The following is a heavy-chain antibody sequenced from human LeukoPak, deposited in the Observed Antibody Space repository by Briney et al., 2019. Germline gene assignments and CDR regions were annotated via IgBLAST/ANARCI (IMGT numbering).Heavy chain of an antibody. Sequence: PSETLSLTCTVSGGSISSYYWSWIRQPPGKGLEWIGYIYYSGSTNYNPSLKSRVTISVDTSKNQFSLKLSSVTAADTAVYYCARDPGLYSGSYSPANWFDPWGQGTLVTVSS. CDR3: ARDPGLYSGSYSPANWFDP. CDR2: IYYSGST. V-gene: IGHV4-59*01. CDR1: GGSISSYY. J-gene: IGHJ5*02. D-gene: IGHD1-26*01.